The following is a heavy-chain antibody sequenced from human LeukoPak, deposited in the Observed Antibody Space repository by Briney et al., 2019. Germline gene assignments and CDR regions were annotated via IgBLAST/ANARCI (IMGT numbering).Heavy chain of an antibody. CDR2: TWYDGSNK. V-gene: IGHV3-33*01. Sequence: PGGSLRLSCAASGFTFSSYGTHWVRQAPGKGLEWVAVTWYDGSNKYYADSVKGRFTISRDNSKNTLYLQMNSLRAEDTAVYYCARDRGLYSGYDLSYFDYWGQGTLVTVSS. CDR3: ARDRGLYSGYDLSYFDY. CDR1: GFTFSSYG. D-gene: IGHD5-12*01. J-gene: IGHJ4*02.